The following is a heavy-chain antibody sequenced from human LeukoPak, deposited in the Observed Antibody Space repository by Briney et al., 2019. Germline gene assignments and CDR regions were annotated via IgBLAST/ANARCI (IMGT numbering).Heavy chain of an antibody. J-gene: IGHJ5*02. Sequence: GASVKVSCKASGYTFISYGISWVRQAPGQGLEWMGWISSHNGYTKYAQKFQGRVTMTTDTSMSTAHMQLGSLRSDDTAVHYCARRRAVAGVNWFDHWGQGTLVTVSS. CDR2: ISSHNGYT. D-gene: IGHD6-19*01. CDR3: ARRRAVAGVNWFDH. V-gene: IGHV1-18*01. CDR1: GYTFISYG.